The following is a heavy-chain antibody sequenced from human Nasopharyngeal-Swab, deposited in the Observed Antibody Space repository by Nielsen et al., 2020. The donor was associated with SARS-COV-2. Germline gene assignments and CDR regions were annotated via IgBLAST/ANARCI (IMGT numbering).Heavy chain of an antibody. J-gene: IGHJ5*02. CDR2: ISHDGSNK. CDR3: AKDVPITGTTEGWFDP. Sequence: GESLKISCAASGFTFSSYGMHWVRQAPGKGLEWVAVISHDGSNKYYADSVKGRFTISRDNSKNTLYLQMNSLRAEDTAVYYCAKDVPITGTTEGWFDPWGQGTLVTVSS. D-gene: IGHD1-7*01. CDR1: GFTFSSYG. V-gene: IGHV3-30*18.